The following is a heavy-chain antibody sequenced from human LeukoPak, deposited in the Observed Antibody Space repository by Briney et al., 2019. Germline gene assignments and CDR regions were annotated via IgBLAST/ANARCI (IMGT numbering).Heavy chain of an antibody. V-gene: IGHV1-18*01. Sequence: GASVKVSCKASGYTFTSYDINWVRQATGQGLEWMGWISAYNGNTNYAQKLQGRVTMTTDTSTSTAYMELRSLRSDDTAVYYCARDGYSGYDFDYWGQGTLVTVSS. CDR1: GYTFTSYD. CDR2: ISAYNGNT. D-gene: IGHD5-12*01. J-gene: IGHJ4*02. CDR3: ARDGYSGYDFDY.